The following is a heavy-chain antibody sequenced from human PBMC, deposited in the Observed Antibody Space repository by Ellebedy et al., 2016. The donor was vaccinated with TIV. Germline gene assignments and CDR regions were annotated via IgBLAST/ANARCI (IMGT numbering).Heavy chain of an antibody. J-gene: IGHJ6*03. V-gene: IGHV4-39*07. CDR1: GDSISSVDYF. D-gene: IGHD1-14*01. Sequence: SETLSLTCTVSGDSISSVDYFWDWIRQPPGKGLEWIGTVYYNGNTYYNPSLDKGRVTISVDTSKNQFSLRLSSVTAADTALYYCARVGTEQVTVEEYYYYMDVWGKGTTVTVSS. CDR2: VYYNGNT. CDR3: ARVGTEQVTVEEYYYYMDV.